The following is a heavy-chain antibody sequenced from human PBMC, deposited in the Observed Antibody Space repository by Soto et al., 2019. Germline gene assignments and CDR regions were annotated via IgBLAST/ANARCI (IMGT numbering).Heavy chain of an antibody. Sequence: SETLSLTCAVYGGSFSGYYWSWIRQPPGKGLEWIGEINHSGSTNYNPSLKSRVTISVDTSKNQFSLKLSSVTAADTAVYYCARAFMITFGGVISPFGYWGQGTLVTVSS. J-gene: IGHJ4*02. CDR2: INHSGST. V-gene: IGHV4-34*01. CDR3: ARAFMITFGGVISPFGY. D-gene: IGHD3-16*02. CDR1: GGSFSGYY.